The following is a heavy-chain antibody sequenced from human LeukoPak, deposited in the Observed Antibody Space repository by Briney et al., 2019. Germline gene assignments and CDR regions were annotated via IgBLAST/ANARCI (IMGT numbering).Heavy chain of an antibody. D-gene: IGHD2-21*01. CDR2: IYIDGSI. V-gene: IGHV3-53*01. CDR1: GFTVSSNY. CDR3: ARIRGDWYFDY. Sequence: GGSLRLSCAASGFTVSSNYMGWGRQAPGEGLEWVSAIYIDGSIYYADSVKGRFTISRDNSKNTLYLQMNSLRAEDTAVYYCARIRGDWYFDYWGQGTLVTVSS. J-gene: IGHJ4*02.